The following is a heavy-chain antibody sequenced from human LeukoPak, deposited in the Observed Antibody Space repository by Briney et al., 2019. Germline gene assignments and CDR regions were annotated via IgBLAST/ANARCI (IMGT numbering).Heavy chain of an antibody. CDR1: GGSMSSYY. V-gene: IGHV4-59*01. J-gene: IGHJ4*02. CDR3: ARDSGSYYSTDYCFDY. D-gene: IGHD3-10*01. Sequence: SETLSLTCTVSGGSMSSYYWNWIRQPPGKGLEWIGYIYYSGSTNYNPSLKSRVTISVDPSKNQFSLKLSSVTAADTAVYYCARDSGSYYSTDYCFDYWGQGTLVTVSS. CDR2: IYYSGST.